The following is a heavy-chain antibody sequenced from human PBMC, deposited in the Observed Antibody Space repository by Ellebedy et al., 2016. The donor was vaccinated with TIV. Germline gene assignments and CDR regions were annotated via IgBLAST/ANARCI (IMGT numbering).Heavy chain of an antibody. Sequence: GESLKISCKGSGYSFTSYWIGWVRQMPGKGLEWMGIIYPGDSDTRYSPSFQGQVTISADKSISTANLQWSSLKASDTAMYYCARSSSMVTVLFDYWGQGTLVTVSS. V-gene: IGHV5-51*01. CDR3: ARSSSMVTVLFDY. D-gene: IGHD5-18*01. CDR2: IYPGDSDT. CDR1: GYSFTSYW. J-gene: IGHJ4*02.